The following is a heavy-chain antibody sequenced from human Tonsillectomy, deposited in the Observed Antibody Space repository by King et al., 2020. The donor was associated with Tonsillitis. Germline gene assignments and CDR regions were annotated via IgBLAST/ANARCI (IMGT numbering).Heavy chain of an antibody. J-gene: IGHJ5*02. CDR1: GYTFTGYY. Sequence: QLVQSGAEVKKPGASVKVSCKASGYTFTGYYIHWVRQAPGHGLEWMGWINPDSGTTSYTQNFQGRVTMTRDTSINTAYMELSSLRSDDTAVYYCASVTARTGRWFDPWGQGTLVTVSS. CDR3: ASVTARTGRWFDP. V-gene: IGHV1-2*02. D-gene: IGHD6-6*01. CDR2: INPDSGTT.